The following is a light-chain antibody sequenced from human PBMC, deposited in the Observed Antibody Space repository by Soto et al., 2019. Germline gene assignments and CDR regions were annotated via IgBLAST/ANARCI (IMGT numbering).Light chain of an antibody. CDR2: EVT. CDR3: GSFTSSSTLV. CDR1: SSDVGSYNR. V-gene: IGLV2-18*02. Sequence: QSALTQPPSVSGSPGQSVTISCTGTSSDVGSYNRVSWHQQPPGTAPKLMIYEVTNRPSGVPDRFSGSKSGNTASLTISGLQAEDEADYYCGSFTSSSTLVFGGGTKLTVL. J-gene: IGLJ2*01.